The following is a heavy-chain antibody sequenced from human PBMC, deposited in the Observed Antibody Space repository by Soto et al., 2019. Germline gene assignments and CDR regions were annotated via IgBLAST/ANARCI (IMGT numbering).Heavy chain of an antibody. J-gene: IGHJ3*02. CDR1: GFTFSSYW. V-gene: IGHV3-7*01. CDR2: IKQDGSEK. D-gene: IGHD5-12*01. Sequence: GGSLRLSCAASGFTFSSYWMSWVRQAPGKGLEWVANIKQDGSEKYYVDSVKGRFTISRDNAKNSLYLQMNSLRAEDTAVYSCARVVYGGYDYAFDIWGQGTMVTVSS. CDR3: ARVVYGGYDYAFDI.